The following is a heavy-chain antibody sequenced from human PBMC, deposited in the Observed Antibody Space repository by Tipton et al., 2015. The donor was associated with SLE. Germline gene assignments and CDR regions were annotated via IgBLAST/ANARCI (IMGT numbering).Heavy chain of an antibody. D-gene: IGHD1-26*01. CDR2: IYHSGST. V-gene: IGHV4-38-2*02. J-gene: IGHJ4*02. CDR3: ARDRWELLY. CDR1: GYSISSGYY. Sequence: LRLSCTVSGYSISSGYYWGWIRQPPGKGLEWIGSIYHSGSTNYNPSLKSRVTISVDTSKNQFSLKLSSVTAADTAVYYCARDRWELLYWGQGTLVTVSS.